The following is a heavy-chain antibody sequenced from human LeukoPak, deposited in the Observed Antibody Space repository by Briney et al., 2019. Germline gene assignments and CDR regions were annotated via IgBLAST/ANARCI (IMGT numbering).Heavy chain of an antibody. CDR1: GYTFTSYY. D-gene: IGHD2-8*01. CDR2: INPSGGST. V-gene: IGHV1-46*01. J-gene: IGHJ4*02. Sequence: ASVKVSCKASGYTFTSYYMHWVRQAPGQGLEWMGIINPSGGSTSYAQKFQGRVTMTRDTSTSTVYMELSSLRSGDTAVYYCARSGYCTNGVCYLYYFDYWGQGTLVTVSS. CDR3: ARSGYCTNGVCYLYYFDY.